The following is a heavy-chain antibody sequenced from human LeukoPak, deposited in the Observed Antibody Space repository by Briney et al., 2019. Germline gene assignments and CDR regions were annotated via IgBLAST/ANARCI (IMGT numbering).Heavy chain of an antibody. V-gene: IGHV3-21*01. CDR1: GFTFSSYT. D-gene: IGHD6-19*01. CDR3: ARVNAEQWLDEGFDY. Sequence: GGSLRLSCAASGFTFSSYTMNWVRQAPGKGLEWVSSIDTSGSYIYNADSLKGRFTISRDNAKNSLYLQMNSLRAEDTAVYYCARVNAEQWLDEGFDYWGQGTLVTVSS. CDR2: IDTSGSYI. J-gene: IGHJ4*02.